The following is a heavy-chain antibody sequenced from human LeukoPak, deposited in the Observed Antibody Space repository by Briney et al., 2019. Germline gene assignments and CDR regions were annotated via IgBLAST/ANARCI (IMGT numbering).Heavy chain of an antibody. CDR3: RAGSLTGYYPFDY. CDR2: ISAYNGNT. D-gene: IGHD3-9*01. Sequence: GASVKVSCKASGYTFTSYGISWVRQAPGQGLEWMGWISAYNGNTNYAQKLQGRVTITRDTSASTAYMELSSLRSEDTAVYYCRAGSLTGYYPFDYWGQGTLVTVSS. V-gene: IGHV1-18*01. J-gene: IGHJ4*02. CDR1: GYTFTSYG.